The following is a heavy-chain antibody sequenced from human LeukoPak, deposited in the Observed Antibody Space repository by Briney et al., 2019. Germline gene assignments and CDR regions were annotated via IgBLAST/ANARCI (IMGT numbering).Heavy chain of an antibody. Sequence: ASVTVSCKASGYTFTGYYMHWVRQAPGQGLEWMGWINPNSGGTNYAQKFQGRVTMTRDTSISTAYMELSRLRSDDTAVYYCARDRTRTGYSSGWYHDYWGQGTLVTVSP. D-gene: IGHD6-19*01. CDR2: INPNSGGT. CDR1: GYTFTGYY. V-gene: IGHV1-2*02. CDR3: ARDRTRTGYSSGWYHDY. J-gene: IGHJ4*02.